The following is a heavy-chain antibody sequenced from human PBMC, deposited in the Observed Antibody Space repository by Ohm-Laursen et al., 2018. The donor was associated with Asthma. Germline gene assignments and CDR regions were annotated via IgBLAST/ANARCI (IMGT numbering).Heavy chain of an antibody. CDR1: GFTFSSYS. Sequence: SLRLSCAATGFTFSSYSMNWVRQAPGKGLEWVSSISSSSSYIYYADSVKGRFTISRDNAKNSLYLQMNSLRAEDTAVYYCARDPRNYDFWSGYYTDYYYYGMDVWGQGTTVTVSS. CDR3: ARDPRNYDFWSGYYTDYYYYGMDV. CDR2: ISSSSSYI. J-gene: IGHJ6*02. V-gene: IGHV3-21*01. D-gene: IGHD3-3*01.